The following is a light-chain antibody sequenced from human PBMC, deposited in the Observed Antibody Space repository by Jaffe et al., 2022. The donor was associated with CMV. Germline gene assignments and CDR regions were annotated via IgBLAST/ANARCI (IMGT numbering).Light chain of an antibody. Sequence: IQLTQSPSSLSASVGDRVTITCRASQGISSFLAWYQQKPGKAPKLLIYAASTLQSGVPSRFSGSASGTDFTLTISSLQPEDSATYYCQQLNSFPLTFGGGTKVQIK. CDR2: AAS. J-gene: IGKJ4*01. CDR3: QQLNSFPLT. V-gene: IGKV1-9*01. CDR1: QGISSF.